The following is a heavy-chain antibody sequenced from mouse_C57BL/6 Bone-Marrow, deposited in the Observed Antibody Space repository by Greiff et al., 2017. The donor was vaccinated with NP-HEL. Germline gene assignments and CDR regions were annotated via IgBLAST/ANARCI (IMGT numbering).Heavy chain of an antibody. CDR2: IDPSDSYT. Sequence: QVQLQQSGAELVKPGASVKLSCKASGYTFTSYWMQWVKQRPGQGLEWIEEIDPSDSYTNYNQKFKGKATLTVDTSSSTAYMQLSSLTSEDSAVYYCAYEDWYFDVWGTGTTVTVSS. D-gene: IGHD2-3*01. CDR1: GYTFTSYW. CDR3: AYEDWYFDV. V-gene: IGHV1-50*01. J-gene: IGHJ1*03.